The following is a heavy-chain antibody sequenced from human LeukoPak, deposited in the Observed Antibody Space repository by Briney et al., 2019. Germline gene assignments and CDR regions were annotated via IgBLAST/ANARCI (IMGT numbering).Heavy chain of an antibody. J-gene: IGHJ4*02. V-gene: IGHV1-18*01. D-gene: IGHD5-24*01. CDR2: ISAYNGNT. Sequence: ASVKVSCKASGGTFSSYAISWVRQAPGQGLEWMGWISAYNGNTNYAQKLQGRVTMTTDTSTSTAYMELRSLRSDDTAVYYCARGLGRDGYNYVPPPHYWGQGTLVTVSS. CDR3: ARGLGRDGYNYVPPPHY. CDR1: GGTFSSYA.